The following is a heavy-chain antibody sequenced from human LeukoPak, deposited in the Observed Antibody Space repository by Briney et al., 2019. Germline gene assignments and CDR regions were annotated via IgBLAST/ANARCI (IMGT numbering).Heavy chain of an antibody. D-gene: IGHD3-22*01. CDR2: INPSGGST. CDR1: RYTFTSYY. CDR3: ARDTDDSSGYYYGDAFDI. V-gene: IGHV1-46*01. Sequence: GASVKVSCKASRYTFTSYYMHWVRQAPGQGLEWMGIINPSGGSTSYAQKFQGRVTMTRDTSTSTVYMELSSLRSEDTAVYYCARDTDDSSGYYYGDAFDIWGQGTMVTVSS. J-gene: IGHJ3*02.